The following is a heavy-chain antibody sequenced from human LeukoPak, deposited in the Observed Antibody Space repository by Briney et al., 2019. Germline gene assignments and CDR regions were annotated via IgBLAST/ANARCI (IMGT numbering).Heavy chain of an antibody. V-gene: IGHV4-59*08. Sequence: EPSETLSLTCTVSGGSISSYYWSWIRQPPGKGLEWLGYIYYSGSTNYNPSLKSRVTISVDTSKNQFSLKLSSVTAADTAVYYCARLEVVPAASNNWFDPWGQGTLVTVSS. CDR3: ARLEVVPAASNNWFDP. J-gene: IGHJ5*02. D-gene: IGHD2-2*01. CDR2: IYYSGST. CDR1: GGSISSYY.